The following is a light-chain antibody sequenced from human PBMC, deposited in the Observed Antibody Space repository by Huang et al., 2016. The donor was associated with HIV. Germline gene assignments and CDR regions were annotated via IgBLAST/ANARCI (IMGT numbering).Light chain of an antibody. CDR1: QGISNS. V-gene: IGKV1-NL1*01. Sequence: DIQMTQSPSSLSASIGDRVTITCRASQGISNSLAWYQQKPGKAPKLLLYAESRLKSGVPSRFSGSGSGTTDTLTISSLRPEDFATFYCQQYFTTPPWTFGQGTKLEIK. J-gene: IGKJ2*01. CDR3: QQYFTTPPWT. CDR2: AES.